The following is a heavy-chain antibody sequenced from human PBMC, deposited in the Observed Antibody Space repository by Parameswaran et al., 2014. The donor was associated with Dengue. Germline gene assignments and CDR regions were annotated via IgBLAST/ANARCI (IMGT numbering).Heavy chain of an antibody. CDR3: ARVERLRYFDWLPPYYYYGMDV. J-gene: IGHJ6*02. D-gene: IGHD3-9*01. V-gene: IGHV4-39*01. Sequence: VRQASREGAGVDWEYLLYGSTYYNPSLKSRVTISVDTSKNQFSLKLSSVTAADTAVYYCARVERLRYFDWLPPYYYYGMDVWGQGTTVTVSS. CDR2: LLYGST.